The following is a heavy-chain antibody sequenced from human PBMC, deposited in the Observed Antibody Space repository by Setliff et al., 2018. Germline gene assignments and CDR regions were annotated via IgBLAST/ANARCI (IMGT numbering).Heavy chain of an antibody. J-gene: IGHJ4*02. CDR3: ARDPTRKFDS. CDR1: GFTFSSYW. Sequence: GGSLRLSCVASGFTFSSYWMTWVRQVPRKGLEYVASIKHDGSEKYYVDSVRGRFTISRDNAKNSLYLQMNSLRPEDTAVYYCARDPTRKFDSWGQGTLVTVSS. V-gene: IGHV3-7*01. CDR2: IKHDGSEK.